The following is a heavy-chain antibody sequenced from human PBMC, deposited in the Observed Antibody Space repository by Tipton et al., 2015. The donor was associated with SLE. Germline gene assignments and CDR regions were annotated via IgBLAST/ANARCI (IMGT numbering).Heavy chain of an antibody. Sequence: TLSLTCTLSGGSINAYSWSWIRQPPGRGLELIGYIYYNGNTNYNPSLKSRVTISINTSKTQFSLKLTSVTAADTAVYFCARRGALAAAGVYYYYGMDVWGQGTTVAVSS. CDR3: ARRGALAAAGVYYYYGMDV. CDR2: IYYNGNT. CDR1: GGSINAYS. D-gene: IGHD6-13*01. J-gene: IGHJ6*02. V-gene: IGHV4-59*01.